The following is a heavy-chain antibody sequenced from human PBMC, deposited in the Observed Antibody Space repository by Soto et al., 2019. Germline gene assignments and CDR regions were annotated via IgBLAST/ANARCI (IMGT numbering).Heavy chain of an antibody. CDR1: GGTFSSYA. V-gene: IGHV1-69*13. CDR3: ARHGGNSVDWFDP. Sequence: SVKVSCKASGGTFSSYAISWVRQAPGQGLEWMGGIIPIFGTANYAQKFQGRVTITADESTSTAYMALSSLRSEDTAVYYCARHGGNSVDWFDPWGQGTLVTVSS. CDR2: IIPIFGTA. J-gene: IGHJ5*02. D-gene: IGHD2-21*02.